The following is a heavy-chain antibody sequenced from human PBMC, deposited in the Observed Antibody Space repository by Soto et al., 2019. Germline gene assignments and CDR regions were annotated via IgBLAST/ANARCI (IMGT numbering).Heavy chain of an antibody. CDR1: GFTFSSYW. D-gene: IGHD1-26*01. V-gene: IGHV3-7*01. CDR3: ARIGGSYGAYAFDI. CDR2: IKQDGSEK. Sequence: GGSLRLSCAASGFTFSSYWMSWVSQAPGKGLEWVANIKQDGSEKYYVDSVKGRFTISRDNAKNSLYLQMNSLRAEDTAVYYCARIGGSYGAYAFDIWGQGTMVTVSS. J-gene: IGHJ3*02.